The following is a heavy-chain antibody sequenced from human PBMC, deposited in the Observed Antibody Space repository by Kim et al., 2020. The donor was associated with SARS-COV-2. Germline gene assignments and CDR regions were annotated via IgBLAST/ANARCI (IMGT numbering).Heavy chain of an antibody. CDR2: ISGSGGHS. CDR1: GFTFSSYA. D-gene: IGHD3-16*01. V-gene: IGHV3-23*01. J-gene: IGHJ6*01. CDR3: TKKKGGQQGDNYSYYGM. Sequence: GGSLRLSCTVSGFTFSSYAMNWVRQAPGKGLEWVSSISGSGGHSYYADSVKGRFTISRDNFKRTLYLQMNSLRVEDTAIYYCTKKKGGQQGDNYSYYGM.